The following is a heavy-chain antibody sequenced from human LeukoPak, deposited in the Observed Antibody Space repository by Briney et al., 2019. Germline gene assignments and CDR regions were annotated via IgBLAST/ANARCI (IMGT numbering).Heavy chain of an antibody. CDR2: INPNSGGT. V-gene: IGHV1-2*02. CDR1: GYTSTGYY. J-gene: IGHJ5*02. CDR3: ARYCSGGSCWVYWFDR. Sequence: ASLKVSCKASGYTSTGYYMHWVRQAPGQGLEWRGWINPNSGGTNYAQKFQGRVTMTRDTSISTAYMELSRLRSDDTAVYYCARYCSGGSCWVYWFDRWGQGTLVTVSS. D-gene: IGHD2-15*01.